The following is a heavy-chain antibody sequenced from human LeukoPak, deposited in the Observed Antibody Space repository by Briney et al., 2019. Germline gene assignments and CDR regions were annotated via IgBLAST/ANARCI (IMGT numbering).Heavy chain of an antibody. CDR3: ARPNYGSADY. Sequence: GESLKISCKGSGYRFPKSWIGWVRQMPGKGLEWMGIIYPDDSRTKYSPSFQGQVTMSVDKSISTAYLQWSSLKVSDTAIYYCARPNYGSADYWGQGTPLTVSS. V-gene: IGHV5-51*01. CDR2: IYPDDSRT. CDR1: GYRFPKSW. J-gene: IGHJ4*02. D-gene: IGHD3-10*01.